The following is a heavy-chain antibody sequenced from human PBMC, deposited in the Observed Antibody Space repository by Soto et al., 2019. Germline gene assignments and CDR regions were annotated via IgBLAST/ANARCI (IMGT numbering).Heavy chain of an antibody. V-gene: IGHV3-30-3*01. CDR1: GFTFSSYA. J-gene: IGHJ5*02. CDR2: ISYDGSNK. D-gene: IGHD5-18*01. Sequence: GGSLRLSCAASGFTFSSYAMHWVRQAPGKGLEWVAVISYDGSNKYYADSVKGRFTISRDNSKNTLYLQMNSLRAEDTAVYYCARDVEDTAKGPRGNWFDPWGQGTLVTVSS. CDR3: ARDVEDTAKGPRGNWFDP.